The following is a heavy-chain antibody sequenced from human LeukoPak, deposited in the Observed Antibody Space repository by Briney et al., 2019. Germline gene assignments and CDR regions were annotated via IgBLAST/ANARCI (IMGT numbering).Heavy chain of an antibody. J-gene: IGHJ6*02. V-gene: IGHV3-30*18. CDR1: GFTFSSYG. CDR2: ISYDGSNK. CDR3: AKVAGYYYYGMDV. Sequence: PGRSLRLSCAGSGFTFSSYGMHWVRQAPGKGLEWVAVISYDGSNKYYADSVKGRFTISRDNSKNTLYLQMNSLRAEDTAVYYCAKVAGYYYYGMDVWGQGTTVTVSS.